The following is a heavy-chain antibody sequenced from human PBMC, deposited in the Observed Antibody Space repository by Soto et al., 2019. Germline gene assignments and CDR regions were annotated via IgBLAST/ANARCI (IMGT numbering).Heavy chain of an antibody. J-gene: IGHJ1*01. CDR1: GFTVSINY. CDR3: YAEAPRDIAAAEDYYDSSGYYDVARARREYHYTGAEDFRH. D-gene: IGHD3-22*01. Sequence: GGSLRLSCAASGFTVSINYMSWVRQSPGKGLEWVSVIYSGGSTYYADSVKGRLTISSDNPKNTLYLQINSLRAEDTAVYYCYAEAPRDIAAAEDYYDSSGYYDVARARREYHYTGAEDFRHWGQGT. V-gene: IGHV3-66*01. CDR2: IYSGGST.